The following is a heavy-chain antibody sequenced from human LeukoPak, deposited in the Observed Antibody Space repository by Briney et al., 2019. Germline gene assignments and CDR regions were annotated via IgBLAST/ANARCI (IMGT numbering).Heavy chain of an antibody. Sequence: RGSLRLSCAASGFTVSSNYMSWVRQAPGKGLEWVSVIYTGGSTYYTDSVKGRFTISRDNSKDMLYLQMNSLRAEDTAVYYCAREFGYYLDYWGQGTLVTVSS. V-gene: IGHV3-53*01. CDR3: AREFGYYLDY. D-gene: IGHD3-22*01. CDR2: IYTGGST. CDR1: GFTVSSNY. J-gene: IGHJ4*02.